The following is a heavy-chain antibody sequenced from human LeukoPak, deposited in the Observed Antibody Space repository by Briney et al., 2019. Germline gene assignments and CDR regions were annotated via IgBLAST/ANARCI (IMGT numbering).Heavy chain of an antibody. CDR2: ISGDVGST. CDR1: GFTFDDYA. J-gene: IGHJ4*02. V-gene: IGHV3-43*02. CDR3: AKDLVTNGSIMVVTGFDY. Sequence: PGRSLSLSCAVSGFTFDDYAMHWDRQAPGEGLEWVLLISGDVGSTYYAESVKGRFTISRDNSKKSLYLQMNSLITEDTALYYCAKDLVTNGSIMVVTGFDYWGQGTLVTVSS. D-gene: IGHD2-21*02.